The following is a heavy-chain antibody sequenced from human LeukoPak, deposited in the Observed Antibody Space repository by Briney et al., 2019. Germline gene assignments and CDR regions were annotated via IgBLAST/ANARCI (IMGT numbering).Heavy chain of an antibody. V-gene: IGHV3-21*01. J-gene: IGHJ4*02. CDR3: ARHPGAAAGIL. D-gene: IGHD6-13*01. CDR2: ISSSSSYI. Sequence: GGSLRLSCAASGFTFSSYSMNWVRQAPGKGLEWVSSISSSSSYIYYADSVKGRFTISRDNAKNSLYLQMNSLRAEDTAVYYCARHPGAAAGILGGQGTLVTVSS. CDR1: GFTFSSYS.